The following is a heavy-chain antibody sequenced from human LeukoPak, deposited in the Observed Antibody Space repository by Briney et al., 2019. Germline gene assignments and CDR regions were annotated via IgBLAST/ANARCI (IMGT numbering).Heavy chain of an antibody. CDR3: AKDLSGSGINYYYYYYMDV. J-gene: IGHJ6*03. CDR2: IWYDGSNK. CDR1: GFTFSSYG. D-gene: IGHD3-10*01. V-gene: IGHV3-33*06. Sequence: GGSLRLSCAASGFTFSSYGMHWVRQAPGKWLEWVSVIWYDGSNKYYADSVKGRFTISRDNSKNTLYLQMNSLRAEDTAVYYCAKDLSGSGINYYYYYYMDVWGKGTTATVSS.